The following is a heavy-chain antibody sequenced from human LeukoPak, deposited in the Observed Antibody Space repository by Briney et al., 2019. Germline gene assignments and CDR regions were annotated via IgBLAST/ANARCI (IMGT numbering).Heavy chain of an antibody. CDR3: ASEYGTTTMVRGVINY. Sequence: PSETLSLTCTVSGGSISSSSYYWGWIRQPPGKGLEWIGSIYYSGSTYYNPSLKSRVTISVDTSKNQFSLKLSSVTAADTAVYYCASEYGTTTMVRGVINYWGQGTLVTVSS. CDR1: GGSISSSSYY. D-gene: IGHD3-10*01. J-gene: IGHJ4*02. CDR2: IYYSGST. V-gene: IGHV4-39*01.